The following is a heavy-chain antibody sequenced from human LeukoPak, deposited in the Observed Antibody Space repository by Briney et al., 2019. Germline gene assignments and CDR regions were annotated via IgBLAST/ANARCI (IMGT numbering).Heavy chain of an antibody. CDR3: AKGQPQHSSGWYGSHFDY. Sequence: GGSLRLSCAASGFTFSSYAMSWVRQAPGKGLEWVSAISGSGGSTYYADSVKGRFTISRDNSKNTLYLQMSSLRAEDTAVYYCAKGQPQHSSGWYGSHFDYWGQGTLVTVSS. CDR1: GFTFSSYA. J-gene: IGHJ4*02. V-gene: IGHV3-23*01. CDR2: ISGSGGST. D-gene: IGHD6-19*01.